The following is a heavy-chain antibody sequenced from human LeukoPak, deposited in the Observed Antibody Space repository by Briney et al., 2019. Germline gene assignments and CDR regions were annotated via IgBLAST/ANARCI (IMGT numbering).Heavy chain of an antibody. D-gene: IGHD2-15*01. J-gene: IGHJ6*04. Sequence: SETLSLTCAVYGGSFSGYYWSWIRQPPGKGLEWIGEINHSGSTNYNPSLKSRVTISVDTSKNQFSLKLSSVTAADTAVYYCARGFGYCSGGSCYSGMDVWGKGTTVTVSS. CDR2: INHSGST. CDR1: GGSFSGYY. CDR3: ARGFGYCSGGSCYSGMDV. V-gene: IGHV4-34*01.